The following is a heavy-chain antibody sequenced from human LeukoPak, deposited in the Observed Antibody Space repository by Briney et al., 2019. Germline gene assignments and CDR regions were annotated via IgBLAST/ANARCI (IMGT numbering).Heavy chain of an antibody. V-gene: IGHV3-15*01. D-gene: IGHD6-13*01. Sequence: PGGSLRLSCAASGFTFSNAWMSWVRQAPGKGLEWVGRIKSKTDGGTTDYAAPVKGRFTISRDDSKNTLYLQMHSLKTEDTAVYYCTTDYMGRRQHSLWDSSWSLNSFDYWGQGTLVTVSS. CDR2: IKSKTDGGTT. CDR3: TTDYMGRRQHSLWDSSWSLNSFDY. CDR1: GFTFSNAW. J-gene: IGHJ4*02.